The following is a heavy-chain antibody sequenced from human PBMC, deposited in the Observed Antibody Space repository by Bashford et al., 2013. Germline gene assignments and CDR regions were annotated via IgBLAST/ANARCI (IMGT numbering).Heavy chain of an antibody. CDR3: ARGSRTAGFPDFDS. CDR1: GDSITSGGYF. CDR2: IYYSGST. V-gene: IGHV4-31*11. J-gene: IGHJ4*02. D-gene: IGHD6-13*01. Sequence: SETLSLTCAVSGDSITSGGYFWSWIRQQPGKGLECIGYIYYSGSTYYHPSLKSRVIISSDTSRNQFSLTLNSVTAADTAVYYCARGSRTAGFPDFDSWGQGTQVTVSS.